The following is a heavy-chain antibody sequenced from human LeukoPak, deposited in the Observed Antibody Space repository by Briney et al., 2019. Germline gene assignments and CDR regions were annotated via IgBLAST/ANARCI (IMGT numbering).Heavy chain of an antibody. J-gene: IGHJ4*02. CDR2: ISHDGNSQ. CDR3: AKDGPLPYTSTSFGRHFLEY. Sequence: GGSLRQSCAAPGFTLSYYGMPTARLATAKVLEWVAHISHDGNSQNYADSVHGRFTISRDNSKNTVDLQVNSLRAEDTAVYYCAKDGPLPYTSTSFGRHFLEYWGQGTLVTVSS. D-gene: IGHD6-13*01. V-gene: IGHV3-30*18. CDR1: GFTLSYYG.